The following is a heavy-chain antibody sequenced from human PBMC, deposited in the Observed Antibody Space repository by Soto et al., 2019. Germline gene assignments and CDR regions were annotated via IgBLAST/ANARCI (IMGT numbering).Heavy chain of an antibody. CDR1: GGSISSYY. CDR3: ARDLGYCSSTSCDGPYNWFDP. D-gene: IGHD2-2*01. J-gene: IGHJ5*02. V-gene: IGHV4-59*01. CDR2: IYYSGST. Sequence: SETLSLTCTVSGGSISSYYWSWIRQPPGKGLEWFGYIYYSGSTNYNPSLKSRVTISVDTSKNQFSLKLSSVTAADTAVYYCARDLGYCSSTSCDGPYNWFDPWGQGTLVTVSS.